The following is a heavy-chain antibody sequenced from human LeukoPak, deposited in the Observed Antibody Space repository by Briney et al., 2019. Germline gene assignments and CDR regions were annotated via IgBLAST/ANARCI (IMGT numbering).Heavy chain of an antibody. D-gene: IGHD5-18*01. J-gene: IGHJ4*02. V-gene: IGHV3-7*01. CDR1: GFSLSGYW. CDR3: ARGGYSFDY. Sequence: GSLRLSCAASGFSLSGYWMTWVRQAPGKGLKWVARLHADGVEQNYVDSVTGRFTMSRDNAKNSLDLQMNSLRVEDTAVYYCARGGYSFDYLGQGALVAVSS. CDR2: LHADGVEQ.